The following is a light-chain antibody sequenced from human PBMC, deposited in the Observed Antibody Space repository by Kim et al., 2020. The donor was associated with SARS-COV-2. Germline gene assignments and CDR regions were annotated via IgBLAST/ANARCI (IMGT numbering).Light chain of an antibody. V-gene: IGKV1-33*01. CDR2: DSS. Sequence: GDRVTITCQASQDISNHLNWYQQKPGKAPKLLIYDSSTLESGVPSRFGGSGSGTDFTFTISSLQPEDVATYYCQRYDSLPSTFG. J-gene: IGKJ5*01. CDR3: QRYDSLPST. CDR1: QDISNH.